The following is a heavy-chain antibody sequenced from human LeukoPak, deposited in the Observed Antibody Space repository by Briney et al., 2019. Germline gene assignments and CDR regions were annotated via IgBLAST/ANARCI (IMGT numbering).Heavy chain of an antibody. Sequence: GGSLRLSCAASGFTFSNHAMSWVRQAPGKGLEWVSSISGGGDSTNYADSVKGRFTVSRDNSKNSLYLQMNSLRAEDTAVYYCARDYGDYVFFDYWGQGTLVTVSS. D-gene: IGHD4-17*01. CDR2: ISGGGDST. CDR3: ARDYGDYVFFDY. CDR1: GFTFSNHA. J-gene: IGHJ4*02. V-gene: IGHV3-23*01.